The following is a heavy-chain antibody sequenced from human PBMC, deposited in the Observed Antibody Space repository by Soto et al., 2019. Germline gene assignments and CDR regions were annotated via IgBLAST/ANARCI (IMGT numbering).Heavy chain of an antibody. CDR3: AKGRGSSYGTIEGEFDY. CDR2: ISGSGGST. J-gene: IGHJ4*02. CDR1: GFTFISYA. V-gene: IGHV3-23*01. D-gene: IGHD5-18*01. Sequence: GGSLRLSCAASGFTFISYAMSWVRQAPGKGLEWVSAISGSGGSTYYADSVKGRFTISRDNSKNTLYLQMNSLRAEDTAVYYCAKGRGSSYGTIEGEFDYWGQGTLVTVSS.